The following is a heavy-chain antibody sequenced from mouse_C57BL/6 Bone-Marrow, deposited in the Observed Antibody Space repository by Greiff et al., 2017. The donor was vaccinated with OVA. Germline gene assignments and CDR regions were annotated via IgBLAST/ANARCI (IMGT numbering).Heavy chain of an antibody. CDR3: ARGGLPYAMDY. CDR1: GYSITSGYY. J-gene: IGHJ4*01. CDR2: ISYDGSN. Sequence: DVHLVESGPGLVKPSQSLSLTCSVTGYSITSGYYWNWIRQFPGNKLEWMGYISYDGSNNYNPSLKNRISITRDTSKNQFFLKLNSVTTEDTATYYCARGGLPYAMDYWGQGTSVTVSS. V-gene: IGHV3-6*01. D-gene: IGHD2-4*01.